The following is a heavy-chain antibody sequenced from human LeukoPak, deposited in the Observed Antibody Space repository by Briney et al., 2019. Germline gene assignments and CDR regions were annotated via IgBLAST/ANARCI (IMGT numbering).Heavy chain of an antibody. CDR3: ARVLGYCSGGSCYYFDY. CDR1: GGSISSGGYY. D-gene: IGHD2-15*01. CDR2: IYYSGST. V-gene: IGHV4-31*03. J-gene: IGHJ4*02. Sequence: SETLSLTCTVSGGSISSGGYYWSWIRQHPGKGLEWIGYIYYSGSTYYNPSLKSRVTISVDTSKNQFSLKLSSVTAADTAVYYCARVLGYCSGGSCYYFDYWGQGTLVTVSS.